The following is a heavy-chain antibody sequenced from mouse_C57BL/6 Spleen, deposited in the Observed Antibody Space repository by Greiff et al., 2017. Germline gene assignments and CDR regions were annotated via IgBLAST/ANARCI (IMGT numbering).Heavy chain of an antibody. D-gene: IGHD2-4*01. CDR3: AKNEYYDYDYWYFDV. CDR1: GFSLTSYG. Sequence: VQLQQSGPGLVQPSQSLSITCTVSGFSLTSYGVHWVRQSPGKGLEWLGVIWRGGSTDYNAAFMSRLSITKDNSKSQVFFKMNSLQADDTAIYYCAKNEYYDYDYWYFDVWGTGTTVTVSS. CDR2: IWRGGST. J-gene: IGHJ1*03. V-gene: IGHV2-5*01.